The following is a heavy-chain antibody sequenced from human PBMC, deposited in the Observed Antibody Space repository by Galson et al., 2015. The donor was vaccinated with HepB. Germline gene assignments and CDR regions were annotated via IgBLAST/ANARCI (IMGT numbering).Heavy chain of an antibody. CDR1: GGSISSYY. Sequence: ETLSLTCTVSGGSISSYYWSWIRQPPGKGLEWIGYIYYSGSTNYNPSLKSRVTISVDTSKNQFSLKLSSVTAADTAVYYCARHDYDFWSGPYYMDVWGKGTTVTVSS. J-gene: IGHJ6*03. V-gene: IGHV4-59*08. D-gene: IGHD3-3*01. CDR2: IYYSGST. CDR3: ARHDYDFWSGPYYMDV.